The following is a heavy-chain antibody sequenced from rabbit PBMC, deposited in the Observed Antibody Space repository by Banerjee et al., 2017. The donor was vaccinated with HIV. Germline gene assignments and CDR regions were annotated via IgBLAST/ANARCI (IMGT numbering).Heavy chain of an antibody. CDR1: GFSFSSGYW. V-gene: IGHV1S45*01. D-gene: IGHD6-1*01. CDR2: IYIGSDNT. Sequence: QEQLEESGGDLVKPEGSLTLTCTASGFSFSSGYWICWVRQAPGKGLEWIGCIYIGSDNTYYATWAKGRFTISKASSTMVTLQMTSLTAADTATYFCARGYGYVGYEDLWGQGTLVTVS. CDR3: ARGYGYVGYEDL. J-gene: IGHJ4*01.